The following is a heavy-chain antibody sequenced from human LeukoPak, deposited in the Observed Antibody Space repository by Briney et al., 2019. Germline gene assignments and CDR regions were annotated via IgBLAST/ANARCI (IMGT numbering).Heavy chain of an antibody. CDR3: ARDVVAVPAAIHYGMDV. J-gene: IGHJ6*02. CDR2: INHSGRT. Sequence: SENLSLTCAVYGGSFSDYFWGWIRQPPGKGLEWIGEINHSGRTYYNPSLKSQVTISVDTSKNQFSLNLSSVTAADTAVYYCARDVVAVPAAIHYGMDVWGQGTTVTVSS. CDR1: GGSFSDYF. V-gene: IGHV4-34*01. D-gene: IGHD2-2*01.